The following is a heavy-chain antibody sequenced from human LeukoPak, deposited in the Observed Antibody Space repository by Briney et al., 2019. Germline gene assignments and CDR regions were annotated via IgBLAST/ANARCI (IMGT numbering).Heavy chain of an antibody. CDR2: ISSSSSYI. CDR1: GFTFSSNG. CDR3: ARGLADAFDI. V-gene: IGHV3-21*01. Sequence: PGGSLRLSCAASGFTFSSNGMNWVRQAPGKGLEWVSSISSSSSYIYYADSVKGRFTISRDNAKNSLYLQMNSLRAEDTAVYYCARGLADAFDIWGQGTMVTVSS. J-gene: IGHJ3*02.